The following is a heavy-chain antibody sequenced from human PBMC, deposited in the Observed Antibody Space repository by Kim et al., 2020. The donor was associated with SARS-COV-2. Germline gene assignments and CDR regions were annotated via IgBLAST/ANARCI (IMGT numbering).Heavy chain of an antibody. J-gene: IGHJ5*02. CDR1: GGSISSYY. V-gene: IGHV4-59*01. CDR2: IYYSGST. Sequence: SETLSLTCTVSGGSISSYYWSWIRQPPGKGLEWIGYIYYSGSTNYNPSLKSRVTISVDTSKNQFSLKLSSVTPADTAVYYCARGLHAVWIDPWGQGTLVT. CDR3: ARGLHAVWIDP.